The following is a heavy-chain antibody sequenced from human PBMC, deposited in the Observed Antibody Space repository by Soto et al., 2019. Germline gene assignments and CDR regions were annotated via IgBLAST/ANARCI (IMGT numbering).Heavy chain of an antibody. Sequence: ASVKVSCKASGYTFTSYGISWVRQAPGQGLEWMGWISAYNGNTNYAQKLQGRVTMTTDTSTSTAYMELRSLRAEDTAVYYCAIPGDLWFGELLSYYYGMDVWGQGTTVTVSS. V-gene: IGHV1-18*01. CDR1: GYTFTSYG. CDR2: ISAYNGNT. J-gene: IGHJ6*02. CDR3: AIPGDLWFGELLSYYYGMDV. D-gene: IGHD3-10*01.